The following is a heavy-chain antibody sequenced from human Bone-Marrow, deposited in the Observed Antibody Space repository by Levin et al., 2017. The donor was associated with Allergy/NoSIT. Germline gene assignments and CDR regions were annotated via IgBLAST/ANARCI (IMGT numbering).Heavy chain of an antibody. CDR1: GFTFGDYA. CDR3: ERYCSGGSCLSQGWIDP. CDR2: IRSKFHGGTA. J-gene: IGHJ5*02. D-gene: IGHD2-15*01. Sequence: GGSLRLSCTTSGFTFGDYAMSWFRQAPGKGLEWVGFIRSKFHGGTAEYASSVKGRFTISRDDSKSTAYLQMNSLKTEDTAVYYCERYCSGGSCLSQGWIDPWGQGTLVTVSS. V-gene: IGHV3-49*03.